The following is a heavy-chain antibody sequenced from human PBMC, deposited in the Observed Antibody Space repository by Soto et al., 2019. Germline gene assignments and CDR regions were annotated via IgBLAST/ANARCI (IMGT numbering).Heavy chain of an antibody. J-gene: IGHJ5*02. CDR2: IIPVFGIA. CDR1: GGTFSSSA. V-gene: IGHV1-69*13. D-gene: IGHD3-22*01. Sequence: SVKVSCKASGGTFSSSAISWVRQAPGQGLEWMGGIIPVFGIANYAQKFQGRVSITADESTSTAHMELSSLTSEDTAVYYCAREWENVIVVPGLFDPWGQGTLVTVS. CDR3: AREWENVIVVPGLFDP.